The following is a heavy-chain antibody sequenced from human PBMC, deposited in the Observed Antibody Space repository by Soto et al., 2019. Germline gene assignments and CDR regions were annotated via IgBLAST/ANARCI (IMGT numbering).Heavy chain of an antibody. CDR1: GFTFSSYG. CDR3: ARGKSVLRFLEWLYYYYYYMDV. D-gene: IGHD3-3*01. J-gene: IGHJ6*03. V-gene: IGHV3-33*01. Sequence: PGGSLRLSCAASGFTFSSYGMHWVRQAPGKGLEWVAVIWYDGSNKYYADSVKGRFTISRDNSKNTLYLQMNSLRSEDTAVYYCARGKSVLRFLEWLYYYYYYMDVWGKGTTVTVSS. CDR2: IWYDGSNK.